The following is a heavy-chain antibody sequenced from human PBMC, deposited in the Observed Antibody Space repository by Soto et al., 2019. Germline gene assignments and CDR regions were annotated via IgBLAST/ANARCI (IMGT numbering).Heavy chain of an antibody. V-gene: IGHV4-59*01. CDR1: GGSISSYY. Sequence: PSETLSLTCTVSGGSISSYYWSWIRQPPGKGLEWIGYIYYSGSTNYNPSLKSRVTISVDTSKNQFSLKLSSVTAADTAVYYCAKSAYSRGCIDSGGQETRFTFSS. CDR3: AKSAYSRGCIDS. CDR2: IYYSGST. J-gene: IGHJ4*02. D-gene: IGHD6-19*01.